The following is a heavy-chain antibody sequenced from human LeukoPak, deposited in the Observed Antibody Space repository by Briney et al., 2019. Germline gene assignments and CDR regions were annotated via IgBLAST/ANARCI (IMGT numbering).Heavy chain of an antibody. J-gene: IGHJ4*02. V-gene: IGHV4-39*01. CDR2: IYYSGST. D-gene: IGHD3-22*01. CDR1: GGSISSSSYY. Sequence: PSETLSLTCTVSGGSISSSSYYWGWIRQPPGKGLEWIGSIYYSGSTYYNPSLKSRVTISVDTSKNQFSLKLSSVTAADTAVYYCATHQGRTSGYHFDYWGQGTLVTVSS. CDR3: ATHQGRTSGYHFDY.